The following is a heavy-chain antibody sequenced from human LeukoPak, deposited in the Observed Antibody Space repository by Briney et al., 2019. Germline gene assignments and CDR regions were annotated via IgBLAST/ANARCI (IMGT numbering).Heavy chain of an antibody. D-gene: IGHD3-10*01. J-gene: IGHJ4*02. CDR2: IIPILGIA. CDR1: GGTFSSYA. CDR3: ARVSRENDY. V-gene: IGHV1-69*04. Sequence: ASVRVSCKASGGTFSSYAISWVRQSPGQGLEWIGRIIPILGIANYAQEVQGRVTITADKSTSPGYMELSSLRSEDTAVYYCARVSRENDYWGQGTLVTVSS.